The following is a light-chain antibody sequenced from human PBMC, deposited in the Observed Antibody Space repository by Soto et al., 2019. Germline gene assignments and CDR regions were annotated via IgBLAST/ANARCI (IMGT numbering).Light chain of an antibody. J-gene: IGKJ1*01. V-gene: IGKV1-5*01. CDR3: QQYNTYST. CDR1: QSITNW. Sequence: DIQVTQSPSSLSASVGDRVTITCRASQSITNWLAWYQQKPGKAPKLLIYDASSLESGVPSRFSGGGFGTEFTLTINSLQPDDFATYYCQQYNTYSTFGQGTKVDIK. CDR2: DAS.